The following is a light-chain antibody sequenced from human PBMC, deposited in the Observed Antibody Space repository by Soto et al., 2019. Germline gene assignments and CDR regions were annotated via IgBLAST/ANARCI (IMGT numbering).Light chain of an antibody. CDR1: QSVSRNY. CDR2: TAS. J-gene: IGKJ5*01. CDR3: QQYSRAPMT. V-gene: IGKV3-20*01. Sequence: ETVLKQSPGTQRLSQGEGATLSCRASQSVSRNYLAWYQQKPGQAPRLLIYTASRRATGIPDRFSGSGSGTDFTLTISRLEPEDCAVYYCQQYSRAPMTFGQGKRWEI.